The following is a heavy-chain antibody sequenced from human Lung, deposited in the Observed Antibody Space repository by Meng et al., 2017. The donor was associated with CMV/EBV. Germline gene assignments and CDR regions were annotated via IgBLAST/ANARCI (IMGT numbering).Heavy chain of an antibody. CDR3: ARDSRGSWYYSHGDYYYGMDV. V-gene: IGHV3-30-3*01. CDR1: GFTFSSYA. D-gene: IGHD6-13*01. J-gene: IGHJ6*02. CDR2: ISYDGSNK. Sequence: GGSLRLSCAASGFTFSSYAMHWVRQAPGKGLEWVAVISYDGSNKYYADSVKGRFTISRDNSKNTLYLQMNSLRAEDTAVYYCARDSRGSWYYSHGDYYYGMDVWGQGXTVTASS.